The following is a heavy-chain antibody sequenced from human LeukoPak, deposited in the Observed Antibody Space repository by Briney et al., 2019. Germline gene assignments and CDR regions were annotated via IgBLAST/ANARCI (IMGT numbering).Heavy chain of an antibody. J-gene: IGHJ4*02. V-gene: IGHV4-34*01. CDR2: INHSGST. CDR1: GGSFSGYY. Sequence: SETLSLTCAVYGGSFSGYYWSWIRQPPGKGLEWIWEINHSGSTNYNPSLKSRVTISVDTSKNQFSLKLSSVTAADTAVYYCARGGFHHDYVWGSYRGNYFDYWVQGTLVTVSS. CDR3: ARGGFHHDYVWGSYRGNYFDY. D-gene: IGHD3-16*02.